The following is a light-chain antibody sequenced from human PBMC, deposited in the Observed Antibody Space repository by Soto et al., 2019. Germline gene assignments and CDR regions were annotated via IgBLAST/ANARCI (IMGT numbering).Light chain of an antibody. J-gene: IGKJ1*01. CDR3: QKYNSAPRA. V-gene: IGKV1-27*01. Sequence: DIQMTKSPSSLSASVGDRVTITCLAIQGISNFLAWYQQKPGKVPKLMIYDASTLQSGVPSRFSGSGSGTDFTLTISSRQPEDVATYYCQKYNSAPRAFGQGTKVDIK. CDR2: DAS. CDR1: QGISNF.